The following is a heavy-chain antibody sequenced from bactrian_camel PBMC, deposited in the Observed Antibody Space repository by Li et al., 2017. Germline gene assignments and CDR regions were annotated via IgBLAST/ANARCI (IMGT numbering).Heavy chain of an antibody. D-gene: IGHD3*01. J-gene: IGHJ4*01. CDR1: GFTFSSYW. CDR2: INSAGGST. Sequence: HVQLVESGGGLVQPGGSLRLSCATSGFTFSSYWMYWVRQAPGKGLEWVSSINSAGGSTYSADSVKGRFAISRDNAKNTVYLQMNSLTPEDTAMYYCATDEVCYSGEWRAINWGQGTQVTVS. V-gene: IGHV3S1*01. CDR3: ATDEVCYSGEWRAIN.